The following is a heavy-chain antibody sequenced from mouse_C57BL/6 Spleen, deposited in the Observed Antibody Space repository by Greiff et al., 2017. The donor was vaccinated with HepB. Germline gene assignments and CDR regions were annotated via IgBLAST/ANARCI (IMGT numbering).Heavy chain of an antibody. CDR3: TGNRNYYGRGYAMDY. V-gene: IGHV6-3*01. J-gene: IGHJ4*01. D-gene: IGHD1-2*01. Sequence: EVQLVESGGGLVQPGGSMKLSCVASGFTFSNYWMNWVRQSPEKGLEWVAQIRLKSDTYATHYAESVKGRFTISRDDSKSSVYLQMNNLRAEDTGIYYCTGNRNYYGRGYAMDYWGQGTSVTVSS. CDR1: GFTFSNYW. CDR2: IRLKSDTYAT.